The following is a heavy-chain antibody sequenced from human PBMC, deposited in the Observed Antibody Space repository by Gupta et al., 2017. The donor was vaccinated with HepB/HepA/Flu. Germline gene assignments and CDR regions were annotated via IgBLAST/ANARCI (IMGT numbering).Heavy chain of an antibody. CDR1: GGSISHNYY. CDR3: ANQDIVPASQRVLYAFDI. CDR2: VYYSGST. J-gene: IGHJ3*02. V-gene: IGHV4-39*01. Sequence: LQLHESGPVLVKPSETLSLTCSVPGGSISHNYYLDSLRPPPGKGLELIATVYYSGSTYHNPDLKSRVTISVDTSTTQISLNLTSVTAADTAVYFCANQDIVPASQRVLYAFDIGGKGTMVNVSS. D-gene: IGHD2-2*01.